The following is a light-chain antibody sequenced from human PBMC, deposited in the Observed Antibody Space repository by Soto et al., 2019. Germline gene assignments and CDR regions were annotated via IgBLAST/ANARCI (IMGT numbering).Light chain of an antibody. CDR1: SSNIGAGYD. V-gene: IGLV1-40*01. CDR2: GTT. Sequence: QSVLPQPPSVSGAPGQRVTISCTWSSSNIGAGYDVHWYQQLPGTAPKLLLYGTTNRPSGIPDRFSGSKSGTSASLAITGLQAEDEAHYYCLAYDSSLTGSVVGGGTKVTVL. J-gene: IGLJ2*01. CDR3: LAYDSSLTGSV.